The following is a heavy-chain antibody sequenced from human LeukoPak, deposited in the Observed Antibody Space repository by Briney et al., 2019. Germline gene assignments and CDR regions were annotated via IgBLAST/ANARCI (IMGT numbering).Heavy chain of an antibody. J-gene: IGHJ3*02. CDR1: GFPVSSNY. CDR2: IYSGGST. CDR3: ASKIEIVGATTVGVAFDI. V-gene: IGHV3-53*04. D-gene: IGHD1-26*01. Sequence: GGSLRLSCAASGFPVSSNYMSWVRQAPGKGLEWVSVIYSGGSTYYTDSVKGRFTISRHNSKNTLYLQMNSLRAEDTAVYYCASKIEIVGATTVGVAFDIWGQGTMVTVSS.